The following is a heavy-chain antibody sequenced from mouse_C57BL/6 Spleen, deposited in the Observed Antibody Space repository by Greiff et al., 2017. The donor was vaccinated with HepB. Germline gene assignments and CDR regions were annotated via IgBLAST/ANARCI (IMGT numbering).Heavy chain of an antibody. J-gene: IGHJ3*01. CDR2: IYWDDDK. V-gene: IGHV8-12*01. CDR1: GFSLSTSGMG. D-gene: IGHD1-1*01. Sequence: QVTLKVCGPGILQSSQTLSLTCSFSGFSLSTSGMGVSWIRQPSGKGLEWLAHIYWDDDKRYNPSLKSRLTISKDTSRNQVFLKITSVDTADTATYYCARRDGSSSFAYWGQGTLVTVSA. CDR3: ARRDGSSSFAY.